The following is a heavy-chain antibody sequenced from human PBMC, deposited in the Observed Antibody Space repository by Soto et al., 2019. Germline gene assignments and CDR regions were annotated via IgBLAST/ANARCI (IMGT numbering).Heavy chain of an antibody. CDR3: ARNMAKPTYDS. CDR1: GFTFSSYP. Sequence: EVQLLESGGGLVQPGVSLRLSCTASGFTFSSYPMTWVRQAPGKGLEWVSAIDGTGAYIYYINSVKGRFTISRDNSKNTLYLQMNSLRGEDTAVYYCARNMAKPTYDSWGQGTLVTVSP. V-gene: IGHV3-23*01. D-gene: IGHD1-1*01. CDR2: IDGTGAYI. J-gene: IGHJ5*01.